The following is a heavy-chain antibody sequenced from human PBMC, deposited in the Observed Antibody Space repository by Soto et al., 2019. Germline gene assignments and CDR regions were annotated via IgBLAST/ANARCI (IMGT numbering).Heavy chain of an antibody. CDR1: RFIFTSYS. CDR2: INKNGGEK. Sequence: GWSLRLSCAAARFIFTSYSMSWVRQAPGKGLEWVANINKNGGEKYYVDSVKGRFTISRDKAKNSLYLQMNSLRAEDTAVYYCARPWDTAMVSTWNYWGQGTLVTVSS. CDR3: ARPWDTAMVSTWNY. D-gene: IGHD5-18*01. J-gene: IGHJ4*02. V-gene: IGHV3-7*03.